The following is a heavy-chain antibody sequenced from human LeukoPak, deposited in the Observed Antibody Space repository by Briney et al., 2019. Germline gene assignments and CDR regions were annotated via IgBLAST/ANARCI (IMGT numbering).Heavy chain of an antibody. CDR3: ARHSGYSSSWYAY. Sequence: SETLSLTCTVSGGSISIYYWSWIRQPPGKGLEWIGYIYYSGSTNYNPSLKSRVTISVDTSKNQFSLKLSSVTAADTAVYYCARHSGYSSSWYAYWGQGTLVTVSS. CDR1: GGSISIYY. D-gene: IGHD6-13*01. CDR2: IYYSGST. V-gene: IGHV4-59*08. J-gene: IGHJ4*02.